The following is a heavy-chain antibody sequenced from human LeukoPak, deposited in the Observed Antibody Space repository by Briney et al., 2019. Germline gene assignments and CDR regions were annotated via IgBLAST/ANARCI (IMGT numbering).Heavy chain of an antibody. CDR3: ARARGYGDYRRPWVFDY. CDR2: INWNVGST. J-gene: IGHJ4*02. CDR1: GFTFDDYG. V-gene: IGHV3-20*04. Sequence: GGSLRLSCAASGFTFDDYGMSWVRQAPGKGLEWVSGINWNVGSTGYADSVKGRFTISRDNAKNSLYLQMNSLRAEDTALYYCARARGYGDYRRPWVFDYWGQGTLVTVSS. D-gene: IGHD4-17*01.